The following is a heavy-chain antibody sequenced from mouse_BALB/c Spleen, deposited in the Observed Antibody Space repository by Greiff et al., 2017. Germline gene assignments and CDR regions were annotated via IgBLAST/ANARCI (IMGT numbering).Heavy chain of an antibody. J-gene: IGHJ3*01. V-gene: IGHV5-6-5*01. Sequence: EVQRVESGGGLVKPGGSLKLSCAASGFTFSSYAMSWVRQTPEKRLEWVASISSGGSTYYPDSVKGRFTISRDNARNILYLQMSSLRSEDTAMYYCARAPYDGYYAWFAYWGQGTLVTVSA. D-gene: IGHD2-3*01. CDR3: ARAPYDGYYAWFAY. CDR2: ISSGGST. CDR1: GFTFSSYA.